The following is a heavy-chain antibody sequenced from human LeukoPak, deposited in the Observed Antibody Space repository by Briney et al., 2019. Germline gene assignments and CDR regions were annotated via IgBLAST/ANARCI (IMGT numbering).Heavy chain of an antibody. CDR1: GGSISSYY. V-gene: IGHV4-59*01. Sequence: KASETLSLTCTVSGGSISSYYWSWIRQPPGKGLEWIGYIYYSGSTNYNPSLKSRVTISVDTSKNQFSLKLSSVTAADTAVYYCARVSAGLVPAADYWGQGTLVTVSS. D-gene: IGHD2-2*01. CDR3: ARVSAGLVPAADY. CDR2: IYYSGST. J-gene: IGHJ4*02.